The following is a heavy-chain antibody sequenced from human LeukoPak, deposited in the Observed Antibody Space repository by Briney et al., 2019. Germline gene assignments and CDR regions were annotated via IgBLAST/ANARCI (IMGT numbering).Heavy chain of an antibody. CDR2: ISSSGSTI. Sequence: GGSLRLSCAASGFTFSDYYMSWIRQAPGKGLEWVSYISSSGSTIYYADSVKGRFTISRGNAKNSLYLQMNSLRAEDTAVYYCARDLDPYYYYGMDVWGQGTTVTVSS. CDR3: ARDLDPYYYYGMDV. V-gene: IGHV3-11*01. J-gene: IGHJ6*02. CDR1: GFTFSDYY.